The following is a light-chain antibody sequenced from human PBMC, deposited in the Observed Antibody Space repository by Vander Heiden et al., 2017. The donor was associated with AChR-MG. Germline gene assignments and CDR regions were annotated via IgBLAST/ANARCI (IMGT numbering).Light chain of an antibody. J-gene: IGKJ1*01. CDR1: HSLTTG. CDR2: KAS. CDR3: QQYTSYAWT. V-gene: IGKV1-5*03. Sequence: IQMTQSPPTLSASVGDRVTITCRASHSLTTGSAWYQQHPGQRPKHPIYKASSLQGGAPTRFGGSGSGADFTLTSSSLQPDDFATYCCQQYTSYAWTFGQGTKVEIK.